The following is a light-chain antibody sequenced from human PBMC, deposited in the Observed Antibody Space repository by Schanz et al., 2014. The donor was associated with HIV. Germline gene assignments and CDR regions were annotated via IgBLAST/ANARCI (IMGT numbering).Light chain of an antibody. CDR1: SKDVGGYNY. CDR3: SSYAGSNSVI. CDR2: EVN. V-gene: IGLV2-8*01. Sequence: QSALTQPPSASGSPGQSVTIACTGTSKDVGGYNYVSWYQQHPGKAPKLMIYEVNKRPSGVPDRFSGTKSGNTASLTVSGLQAEDEAEYYCSSYAGSNSVIFGGGTKLTVL. J-gene: IGLJ2*01.